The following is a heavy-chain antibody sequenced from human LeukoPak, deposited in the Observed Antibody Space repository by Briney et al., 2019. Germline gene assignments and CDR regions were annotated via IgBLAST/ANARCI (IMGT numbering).Heavy chain of an antibody. CDR2: IWYDGSNK. J-gene: IGHJ6*03. V-gene: IGHV3-33*01. Sequence: GGSLRLSCAASGFTFSSYGMHWVRQAPGKGLEWLAVIWYDGSNKYYADSVKVRFTISRDNSKNTLYLQMNSLRAEDTAVYYCARDGNIVVVPAAIYYYYYYMDVWGKGTTVTVSS. CDR3: ARDGNIVVVPAAIYYYYYYMDV. CDR1: GFTFSSYG. D-gene: IGHD2-2*01.